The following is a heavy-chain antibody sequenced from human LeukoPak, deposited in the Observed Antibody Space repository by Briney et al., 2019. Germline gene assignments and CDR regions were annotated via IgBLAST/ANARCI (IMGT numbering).Heavy chain of an antibody. CDR1: GGSFSGYY. J-gene: IGHJ3*02. CDR3: ARGDYHRTGDALDI. V-gene: IGHV4-34*01. CDR2: INHSGST. D-gene: IGHD3-22*01. Sequence: PSETLSLTCAVYGGSFSGYYWSWIRQPPGKGLEWIGEINHSGSTNYNPSLKSRVTISVDTSKNQFSLKLSSVTAADTAVYFCARGDYHRTGDALDIWGQGTVVTVSS.